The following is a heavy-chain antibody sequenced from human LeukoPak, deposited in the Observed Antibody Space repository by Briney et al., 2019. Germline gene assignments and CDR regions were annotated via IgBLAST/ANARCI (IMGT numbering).Heavy chain of an antibody. Sequence: SETLSLTCTASGGSISSYYWSWIRQPPGKGLEWIGYIYYSGSTNYNPSLKSRVSISVDTSKNQFSLNLSSVTAADTAVYYCAGVYRSTWYPLDYWGQGTLVTVSS. CDR1: GGSISSYY. V-gene: IGHV4-59*01. D-gene: IGHD6-13*01. CDR2: IYYSGST. J-gene: IGHJ4*02. CDR3: AGVYRSTWYPLDY.